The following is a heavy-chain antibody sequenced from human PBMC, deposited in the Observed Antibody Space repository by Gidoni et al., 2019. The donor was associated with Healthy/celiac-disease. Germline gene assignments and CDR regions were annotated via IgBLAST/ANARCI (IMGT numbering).Heavy chain of an antibody. CDR1: GYTFTDYY. V-gene: IGHV1-2*02. CDR3: ARDLAICSGGSCYGDYYYYYGMDV. D-gene: IGHD2-15*01. Sequence: QVQLVQSGAEVKKPRATVKVSCTASGYTFTDYYMHWVRPAHGQGLEGMGWINPNVGGTNYAQKFQGGVTMTRDTSISTADMELSRLRSDDTAVYYCARDLAICSGGSCYGDYYYYYGMDVWGQGTTVTVSS. CDR2: INPNVGGT. J-gene: IGHJ6*02.